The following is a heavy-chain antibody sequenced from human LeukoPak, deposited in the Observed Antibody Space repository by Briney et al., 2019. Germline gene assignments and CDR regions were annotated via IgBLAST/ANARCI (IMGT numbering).Heavy chain of an antibody. J-gene: IGHJ4*02. CDR1: GGSFNDYY. CDR2: INHSGST. CDR3: ARSFYTNYFDY. V-gene: IGHV4-34*01. D-gene: IGHD4-4*01. Sequence: SETLSLTCVVYGGSFNDYYWSWIRQPPGKGLEWLGEINHSGSTNYNPSLKSRVTISVDTSKNQFSLRLSSVTAADTAVYYCARSFYTNYFDYWGQGTVVTVSS.